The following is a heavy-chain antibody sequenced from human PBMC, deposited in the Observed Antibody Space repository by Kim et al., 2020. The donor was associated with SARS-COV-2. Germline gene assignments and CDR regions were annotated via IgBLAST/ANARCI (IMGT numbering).Heavy chain of an antibody. CDR3: ARSGGGAAAGILNLFGFLRGMDV. CDR1: GFTFSSYG. CDR2: IWYDGSNK. Sequence: GGSLRLSCAASGFTFSSYGMHWVRQAPGKGLEWVAVIWYDGSNKYYADSVKGRFTISRDNSKNTLYLQMNSLRAEDTAVYYCARSGGGAAAGILNLFGFLRGMDVWGQGTTVTVSS. D-gene: IGHD6-13*01. V-gene: IGHV3-33*01. J-gene: IGHJ6*02.